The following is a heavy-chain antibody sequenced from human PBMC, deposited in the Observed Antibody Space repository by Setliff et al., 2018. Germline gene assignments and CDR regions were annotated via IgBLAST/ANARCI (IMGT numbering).Heavy chain of an antibody. D-gene: IGHD5-18*01. CDR1: GYTLTNYY. J-gene: IGHJ6*03. V-gene: IGHV1-46*01. CDR2: INPSGGLT. CDR3: AREGVDTRSSTDYRYYMDL. Sequence: GASVKVSCKASGYTLTNYYMHWVRQAPGQGLEWMGIINPSGGLTRYAQEFQGRVTIITDESTSTAYMELSSLRFEDTAVYYCAREGVDTRSSTDYRYYMDLWGKGTTVTVSS.